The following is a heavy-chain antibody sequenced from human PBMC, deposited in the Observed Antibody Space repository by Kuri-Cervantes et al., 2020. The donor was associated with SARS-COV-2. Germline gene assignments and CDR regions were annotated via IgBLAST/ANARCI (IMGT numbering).Heavy chain of an antibody. D-gene: IGHD4-17*01. V-gene: IGHV3-23*01. CDR3: AKLGSRRHYED. Sequence: GESLKISCAASGFTFSSYEMNWVRQAPGKGLEWVSAISGSGGSTYYADSVKGRFTTSRDNSKNTLYLQMNSLRAEDTAVYYCAKLGSRRHYEDWGQGTLVTVSS. J-gene: IGHJ4*02. CDR2: ISGSGGST. CDR1: GFTFSSYE.